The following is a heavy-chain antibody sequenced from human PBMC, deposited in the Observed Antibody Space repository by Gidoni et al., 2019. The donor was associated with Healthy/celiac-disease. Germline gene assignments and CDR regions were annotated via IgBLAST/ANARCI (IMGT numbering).Heavy chain of an antibody. J-gene: IGHJ4*02. V-gene: IGHV4-39*01. CDR2: IYSSGST. CDR3: ATQADSFAY. CDR1: GGSISSSGYY. Sequence: QLQLQESGPGLVKPSENLSLTCTVSGGSISSSGYYWGWIRQPPGKGLEWIGSIYSSGSTYYNPSLQTRVTISVDTSKNQFSLKLSSVTAADTAVYSCATQADSFAYWGQGTLVTVSS. D-gene: IGHD2-21*01.